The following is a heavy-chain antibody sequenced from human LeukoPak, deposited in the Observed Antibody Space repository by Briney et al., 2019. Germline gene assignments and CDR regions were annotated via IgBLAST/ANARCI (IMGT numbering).Heavy chain of an antibody. CDR1: GGSISSYY. CDR2: IYYSGST. Sequence: PSETLSLTCTVSGGSISSYYWSWIRPPPGKGLEWIGYIYYSGSTNYNPSLKSRVTISVDTSKNQFSLKLSSVTAADTAVYYCARAPARGTYYFDYWGQGTLVTVSS. V-gene: IGHV4-59*01. CDR3: ARAPARGTYYFDY. D-gene: IGHD2-2*01. J-gene: IGHJ4*02.